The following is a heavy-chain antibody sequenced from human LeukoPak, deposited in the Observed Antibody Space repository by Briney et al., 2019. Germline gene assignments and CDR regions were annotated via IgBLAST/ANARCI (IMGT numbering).Heavy chain of an antibody. D-gene: IGHD2-21*02. Sequence: ASVNVSCKASGYTFTSYDINWVRQATGQGLEWMGWMNPNSGNTGYAQKFQGRVTMTRNTSISTAYMKLSSLRSEDTAVYYCASRGDYYYYYGMDVWGQGTTVTVSS. CDR2: MNPNSGNT. CDR1: GYTFTSYD. J-gene: IGHJ6*02. V-gene: IGHV1-8*01. CDR3: ASRGDYYYYYGMDV.